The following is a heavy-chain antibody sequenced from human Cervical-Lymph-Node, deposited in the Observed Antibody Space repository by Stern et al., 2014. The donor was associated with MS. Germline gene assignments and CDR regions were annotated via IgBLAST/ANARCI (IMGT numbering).Heavy chain of an antibody. Sequence: VQLEESGAEVKKPGASVKVSCKASGYTFTSYGISWVRQAPGQGLEWMGWISAYNGNTNYAQKLQGRVAMTTGTSTSTAYMELRSLRSDDTAVYYCARALHYDILTGYLYYYFGMDVWGQGTTVTVSS. CDR1: GYTFTSYG. CDR3: ARALHYDILTGYLYYYFGMDV. J-gene: IGHJ6*02. V-gene: IGHV1-18*01. D-gene: IGHD3-9*01. CDR2: ISAYNGNT.